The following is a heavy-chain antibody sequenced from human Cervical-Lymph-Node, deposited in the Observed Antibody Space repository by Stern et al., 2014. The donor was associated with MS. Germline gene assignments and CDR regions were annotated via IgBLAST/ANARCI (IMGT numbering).Heavy chain of an antibody. Sequence: EVQLVESGGGLVQPGGSLRLSCSASGFTEIPFSGSAMHWFRQAPGKGLEDVSAISIDGDSTYYADSVKGRFTISRDNVKNMLFLQMGTLRPDDTGVYYCVKNSGFLLHDVWGQGTTVTVSS. J-gene: IGHJ6*02. V-gene: IGHV3-64D*06. CDR3: VKNSGFLLHDV. CDR1: GFTEIPFSGSA. D-gene: IGHD3-22*01. CDR2: ISIDGDST.